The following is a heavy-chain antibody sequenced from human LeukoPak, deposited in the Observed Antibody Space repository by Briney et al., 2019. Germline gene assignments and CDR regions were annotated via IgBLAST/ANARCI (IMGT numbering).Heavy chain of an antibody. CDR1: GFTFSSYA. V-gene: IGHV3-30-3*01. Sequence: PGGSLRLSCAASGFTFSSYAMHWVRQAPGKGLEWVAVISYDGSNKYYADSVKGRFTISRDNSKNTLYLQMNSLRAEDTAVYYCARGLLERGVATILRDHAFDIWGQGTMVTVSS. CDR2: ISYDGSNK. CDR3: ARGLLERGVATILRDHAFDI. J-gene: IGHJ3*02. D-gene: IGHD5-12*01.